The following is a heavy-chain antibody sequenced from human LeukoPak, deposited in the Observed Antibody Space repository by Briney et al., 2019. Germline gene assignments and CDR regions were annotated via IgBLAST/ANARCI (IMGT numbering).Heavy chain of an antibody. CDR3: AAGFQQLVKDGMGV. Sequence: ASVKVSCKASGYTFTGYYMHWVRQAPGQGLEWMGWINPNSGGTNHAQKFQGRVTMTRDTSISTAYMELSRLRSDDTAVYYCAAGFQQLVKDGMGVWGQGTTVTVSS. V-gene: IGHV1-2*02. CDR2: INPNSGGT. D-gene: IGHD6-13*01. CDR1: GYTFTGYY. J-gene: IGHJ6*02.